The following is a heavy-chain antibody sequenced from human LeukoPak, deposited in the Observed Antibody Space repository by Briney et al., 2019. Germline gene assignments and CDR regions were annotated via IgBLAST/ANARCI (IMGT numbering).Heavy chain of an antibody. D-gene: IGHD1-7*01. Sequence: GGSLRLSCAASGFTFSSYAVSWVRQAPGKGLEWVSAISGSGGSTYYADSVKGRFTISRDNSKNTLYLQMNSLRAEDTAVYYCAKPSGKLSIFDYWGQGTLVTVSS. J-gene: IGHJ4*02. CDR2: ISGSGGST. CDR1: GFTFSSYA. CDR3: AKPSGKLSIFDY. V-gene: IGHV3-23*01.